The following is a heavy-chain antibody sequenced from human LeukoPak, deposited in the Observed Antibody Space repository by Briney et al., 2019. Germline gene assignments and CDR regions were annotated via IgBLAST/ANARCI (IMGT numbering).Heavy chain of an antibody. CDR1: GYTFTEHY. CDR2: INPNSSGT. J-gene: IGHJ4*02. CDR3: GRDPSPRRGHQLAHQGYSDH. Sequence: ASVKVSCKASGYTFTEHYMQWFRQAPGQGPEWMGWINPNSSGTDYAQKFQGRVTMTTDTSNGTFYMELNGLTSDDTAVYYCGRDPSPRRGHQLAHQGYSDHWGQGTLVTVSS. D-gene: IGHD2-2*01. V-gene: IGHV1-2*02.